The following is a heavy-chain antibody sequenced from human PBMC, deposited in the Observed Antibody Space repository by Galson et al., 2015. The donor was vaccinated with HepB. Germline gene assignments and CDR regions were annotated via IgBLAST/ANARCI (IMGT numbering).Heavy chain of an antibody. CDR2: IKQDGSEK. CDR3: ARATRRSCDY. J-gene: IGHJ4*02. Sequence: SLRLSCAASGFTFSNYSMSWVRQAPGKGLEWVANIKQDGSEKYYVDSVKGRFTISRDNAKNSLYLQMNSLRAEDRAVYYCARATRRSCDYWGQGTLVTVSS. V-gene: IGHV3-7*03. D-gene: IGHD3-10*01. CDR1: GFTFSNYS.